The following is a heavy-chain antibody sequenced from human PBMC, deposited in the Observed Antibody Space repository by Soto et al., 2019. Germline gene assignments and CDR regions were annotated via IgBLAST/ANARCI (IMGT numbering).Heavy chain of an antibody. Sequence: SVKVSCKASGGSLGNSAINWVRQTPGQGLEWLGGFIPVYRTLNYAQKFQGRVTITADESTGTAYMTLSSLASDDTAVYYCATGVIWIGYFTVDSWGQGTRVTVSS. CDR1: GGSLGNSA. V-gene: IGHV1-69*13. D-gene: IGHD3-3*01. CDR3: ATGVIWIGYFTVDS. CDR2: FIPVYRTL. J-gene: IGHJ4*02.